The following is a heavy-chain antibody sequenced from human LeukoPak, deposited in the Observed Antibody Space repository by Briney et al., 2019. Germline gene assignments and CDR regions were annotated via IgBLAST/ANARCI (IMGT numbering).Heavy chain of an antibody. V-gene: IGHV1-46*01. CDR1: GYTFTSYY. J-gene: IGHJ1*01. CDR3: ARGSGIAARPGYFQH. Sequence: ASVKVSCKASGYTFTSYYMHWVRQAPGQGLEWMGIINPSDGSTSYAQKFQGRVTMTRDMSTSTVYMELSSLRSEDTAVYYCARGSGIAARPGYFQHWGQGTLVTVSS. CDR2: INPSDGST. D-gene: IGHD6-6*01.